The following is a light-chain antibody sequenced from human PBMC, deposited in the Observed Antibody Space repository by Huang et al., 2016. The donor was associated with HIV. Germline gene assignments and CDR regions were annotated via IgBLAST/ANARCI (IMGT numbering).Light chain of an antibody. CDR3: QQSDTSPQT. CDR2: GAS. J-gene: IGKJ2*01. CDR1: QSVSSD. V-gene: IGKV3-20*01. Sequence: EIVLTQSPGTLSLSPGERATLSCRASQSVSSDVAWYQQKPGQPPRLLIYGASTRATGIPDRFSGSGSGTDFTLTISRLEPEDFAVYYCQQSDTSPQTFGQGTKLEIK.